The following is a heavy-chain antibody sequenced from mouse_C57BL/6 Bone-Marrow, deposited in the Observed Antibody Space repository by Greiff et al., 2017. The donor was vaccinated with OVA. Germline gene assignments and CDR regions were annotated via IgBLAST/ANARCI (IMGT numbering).Heavy chain of an antibody. Sequence: EVKLVESGGGLVQPGGSMKLSCVASGFTFSNYWMNWVRQSPEKGLEWVAQIRLKSDNYATHYAEYVKGRFTISSDNYKSSVDLHMNNLRAEDTGIYYCTASTVVAPRYFAVWGTGTTVTVSS. CDR3: TASTVVAPRYFAV. CDR2: IRLKSDNYAT. J-gene: IGHJ1*03. D-gene: IGHD1-1*01. CDR1: GFTFSNYW. V-gene: IGHV6-3*01.